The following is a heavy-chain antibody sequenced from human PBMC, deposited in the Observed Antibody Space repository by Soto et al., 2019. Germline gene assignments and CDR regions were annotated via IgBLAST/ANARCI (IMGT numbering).Heavy chain of an antibody. CDR3: ARDRGKDIVVVPAATLGYYFDY. D-gene: IGHD2-2*01. V-gene: IGHV1-46*03. CDR2: INPSGGST. J-gene: IGHJ4*02. Sequence: QVQLVQSGAEVKKPGASVKVSCKASGYTFTSYYMHWVRQAPGQGLEWMGIINPSGGSTSYAQTFQGRVTMTRDTSTSTVYMELSSLRSEDTAVYYCARDRGKDIVVVPAATLGYYFDYWGQGTLVTVSS. CDR1: GYTFTSYY.